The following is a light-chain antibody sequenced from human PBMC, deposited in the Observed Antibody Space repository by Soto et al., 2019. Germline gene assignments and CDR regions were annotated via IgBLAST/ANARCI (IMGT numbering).Light chain of an antibody. CDR3: QQSYSTPYT. Sequence: DIQMTQSPSSLSASVGDRVTITCRASQDIGIYLAWYQQKPGKVPKLLIYAASSLQSGVPSRFSGSGSGTDFTLTISSLQPEDFATYYCQQSYSTPYTFGQGTKLEIK. V-gene: IGKV1-27*01. CDR2: AAS. CDR1: QDIGIY. J-gene: IGKJ2*01.